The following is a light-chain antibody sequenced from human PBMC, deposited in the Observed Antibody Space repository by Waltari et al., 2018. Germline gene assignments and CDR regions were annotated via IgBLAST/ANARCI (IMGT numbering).Light chain of an antibody. J-gene: IGLJ2*01. Sequence: QSALTQPPSASGSPGQSVTISCTVTSSDIGGYPTVPWYQQHPGEAPKLIIFAASKRSSGVPDRFSGSKAGNTASLTVSGLQADDEADYYCSSYAGSHTVLLFGGGTKLTVL. CDR2: AAS. CDR1: SSDIGGYPT. V-gene: IGLV2-8*01. CDR3: SSYAGSHTVLL.